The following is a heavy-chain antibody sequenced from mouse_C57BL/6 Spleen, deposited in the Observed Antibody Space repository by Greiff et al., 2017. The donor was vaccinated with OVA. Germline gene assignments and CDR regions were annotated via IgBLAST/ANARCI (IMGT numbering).Heavy chain of an antibody. CDR3: ATGYSNYFYAMDY. CDR1: GYSITSGYY. D-gene: IGHD2-5*01. Sequence: DVKLQESGPGLVKPSQSLSLTCSVTGYSITSGYYWNWIRQFPGNKLEWMGYISYDGSNNYNPSLKNRISITRDTSKNQFFLKLNSVTTEDTATYYCATGYSNYFYAMDYWGQGTSVTVSS. CDR2: ISYDGSN. V-gene: IGHV3-6*01. J-gene: IGHJ4*01.